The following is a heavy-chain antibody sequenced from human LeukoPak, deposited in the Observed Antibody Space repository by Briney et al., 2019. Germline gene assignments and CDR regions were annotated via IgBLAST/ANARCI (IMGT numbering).Heavy chain of an antibody. CDR3: ARTASGYSYGTYFDY. J-gene: IGHJ4*02. CDR1: AYSFTIYW. CDR2: IYPGDSDT. V-gene: IGHV5-51*01. D-gene: IGHD5-18*01. Sequence: GESLKISCKGSAYSFTIYWIGWVRQMPGKGLEWMGIIYPGDSDTRYSPSFQGQVTISADKSISTAYLQWSSLKASDTAMYYCARTASGYSYGTYFDYWGQGTLVTVSS.